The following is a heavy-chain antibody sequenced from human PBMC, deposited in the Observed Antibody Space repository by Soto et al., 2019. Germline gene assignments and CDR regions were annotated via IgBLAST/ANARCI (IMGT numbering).Heavy chain of an antibody. CDR2: LSGSGGTT. Sequence: LRLSCTVSGVTFSNYAMNWVRQAPGEGLEWVSSLSGSGGTTYYADSVKGRFIISRDNSKNTLYLLMNSLRAEDTALYYCAKQRADYGSGADTFYFDSWGQGALVTVSS. CDR3: AKQRADYGSGADTFYFDS. J-gene: IGHJ4*02. V-gene: IGHV3-23*01. CDR1: GVTFSNYA. D-gene: IGHD3-10*01.